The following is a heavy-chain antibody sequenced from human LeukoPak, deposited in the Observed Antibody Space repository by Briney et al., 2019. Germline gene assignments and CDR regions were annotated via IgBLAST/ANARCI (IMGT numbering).Heavy chain of an antibody. Sequence: PGGSLRLSCAASGFTFSSYAMSWVRQAPGKGLEWVSAISGSGGSTYYADSVKGRFTISRDNSKNTLYLQMNSLRAEDTAVYYCAKDFSEQWLGRYNWFDPWGQGTLVTVSS. V-gene: IGHV3-23*01. CDR3: AKDFSEQWLGRYNWFDP. CDR2: ISGSGGST. CDR1: GFTFSSYA. J-gene: IGHJ5*02. D-gene: IGHD6-19*01.